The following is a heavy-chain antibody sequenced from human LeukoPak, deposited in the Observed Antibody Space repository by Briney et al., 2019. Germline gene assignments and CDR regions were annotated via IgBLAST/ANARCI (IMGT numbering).Heavy chain of an antibody. CDR2: IYDGVPT. D-gene: IGHD6-19*01. Sequence: SETLSLICTTSGLPISRFFWNWVRQPPGKGLEWIGNIYDGVPTFFNPSRKSRCTISVDTSKGQFSLQLASVTAANTAGYYCVQTTGWTGFDYWGQGILVTVSS. V-gene: IGHV4-4*09. CDR3: VQTTGWTGFDY. CDR1: GLPISRFF. J-gene: IGHJ4*02.